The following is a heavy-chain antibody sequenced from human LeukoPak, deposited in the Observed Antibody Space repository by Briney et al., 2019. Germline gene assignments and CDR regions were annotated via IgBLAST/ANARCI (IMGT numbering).Heavy chain of an antibody. Sequence: GGSLRLSCAASGFTFSSYAMSWVRQAPGKGLEWVSAISGSGGSTYYADSVKGRFTISRDNSKNTLYLQMNSLRAEDTAVYYCSKVGPSYYDFWSGDTNAFEIGGKGTMVTVSS. D-gene: IGHD3-3*01. J-gene: IGHJ3*02. V-gene: IGHV3-23*01. CDR1: GFTFSSYA. CDR2: ISGSGGST. CDR3: SKVGPSYYDFWSGDTNAFEI.